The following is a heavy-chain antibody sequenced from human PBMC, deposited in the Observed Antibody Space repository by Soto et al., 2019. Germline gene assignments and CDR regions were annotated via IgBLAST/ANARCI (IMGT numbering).Heavy chain of an antibody. CDR3: ARDRVRSGYSYGPVDYYYGMDV. Sequence: PSQTLSLTRAISGDSVSSNSAALNWIRQSPSRGLEWLGRTYYRSKWYNDYAVSVKSRITINPDTSKNQFSLQLNSVTPEDTAVYYCARDRVRSGYSYGPVDYYYGMDVWGQGTTVTVSS. V-gene: IGHV6-1*01. CDR2: TYYRSKWYN. CDR1: GDSVSSNSAA. D-gene: IGHD5-18*01. J-gene: IGHJ6*02.